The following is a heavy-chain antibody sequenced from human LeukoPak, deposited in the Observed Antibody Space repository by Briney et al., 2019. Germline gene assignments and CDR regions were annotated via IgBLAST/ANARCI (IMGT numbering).Heavy chain of an antibody. Sequence: SSVNVSCKASGGTFSSYAISWVRQAPGQGLEWVGGIFPIVSTANYAQKFQGRVSITADESTSTAYMELSSLRSDDTAVYYCARDSSYGYVRWFDPWGRGTLVTVSS. J-gene: IGHJ5*02. V-gene: IGHV1-69*13. CDR3: ARDSSYGYVRWFDP. CDR2: IFPIVSTA. D-gene: IGHD5-18*01. CDR1: GGTFSSYA.